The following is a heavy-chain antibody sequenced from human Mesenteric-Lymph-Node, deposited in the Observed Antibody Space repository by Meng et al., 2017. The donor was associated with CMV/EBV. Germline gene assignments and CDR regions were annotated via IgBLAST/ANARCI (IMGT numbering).Heavy chain of an antibody. CDR1: GFTFSTYW. CDR3: AKDVTHFDFWSGSVGMDV. Sequence: GESLKISCAASGFTFSTYWMHWVRQAPGKGLEWVSLIDFNEDGSTYYSDSARGRFIISRDSSKNSLYLQMNSLRPEDSALYFCAKDVTHFDFWSGSVGMDVWGQGTAVTVSS. D-gene: IGHD3-3*01. CDR2: IDFNEDGST. V-gene: IGHV3-43*01. J-gene: IGHJ6*02.